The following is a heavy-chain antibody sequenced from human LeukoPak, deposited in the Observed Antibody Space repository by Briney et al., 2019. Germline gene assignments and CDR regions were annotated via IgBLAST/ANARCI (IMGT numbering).Heavy chain of an antibody. CDR3: ARVFRPSLTVFIIRGAFDI. J-gene: IGHJ3*02. V-gene: IGHV3-30*02. D-gene: IGHD3-3*01. CDR1: GFTFSDYY. CDR2: IRYDESNK. Sequence: GGSLRLSCAASGFTFSDYYMSWIRQAPGKGLEWVAFIRYDESNKYYADSVKGRFTISRDNSKNTLYLQMNSLRVEDTAVYYCARVFRPSLTVFIIRGAFDIWGQGTMVTVSS.